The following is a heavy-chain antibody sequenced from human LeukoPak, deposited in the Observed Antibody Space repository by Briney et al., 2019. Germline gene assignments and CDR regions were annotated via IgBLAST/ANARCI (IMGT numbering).Heavy chain of an antibody. CDR1: GFTFSDYY. CDR2: ISHTGNTI. J-gene: IGHJ4*02. CDR3: ARASDSSSGYFDC. V-gene: IGHV3-11*01. Sequence: GGFLRLACAASGFTFSDYYMSWIRQAPGKGLEWVSYISHTGNTIKYADSVRGRFTISRGNAKNSVSLQMNSLRAEDTAVYYCARASDSSSGYFDCWGQGTLVTVSS. D-gene: IGHD6-6*01.